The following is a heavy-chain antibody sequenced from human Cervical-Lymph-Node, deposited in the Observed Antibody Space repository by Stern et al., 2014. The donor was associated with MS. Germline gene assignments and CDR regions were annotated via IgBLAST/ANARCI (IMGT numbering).Heavy chain of an antibody. J-gene: IGHJ3*02. D-gene: IGHD3-3*01. CDR2: IYADNST. CDR3: ARAIFGVNTAAMAPDGFDT. CDR1: GFTVSNNY. Sequence: EVQLVESGGGLIQPGGSLRLSCAAPGFTVSNNYMSWVRQAPGKGLELVSLIYADNSTYYAGSVKGRFTISRDSYKNKLFLQMNSLRADDTAVYYCARAIFGVNTAAMAPDGFDTWGQGTMVTVSS. V-gene: IGHV3-53*01.